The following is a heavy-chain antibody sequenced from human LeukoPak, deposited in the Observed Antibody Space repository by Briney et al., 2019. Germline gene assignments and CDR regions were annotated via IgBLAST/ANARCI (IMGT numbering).Heavy chain of an antibody. CDR1: GFTFSSYA. Sequence: GGSLRLSCAASGFTFSSYAMHWVRQAPGKGLEWVAVISYDGSNKYYADSVKGRFTISRDNSKNPLYLQMNSLRAEDTAVYYCAREISRETHGPFDYWGQGTLVTVSS. CDR2: ISYDGSNK. V-gene: IGHV3-30-3*01. CDR3: AREISRETHGPFDY. J-gene: IGHJ4*02. D-gene: IGHD5-24*01.